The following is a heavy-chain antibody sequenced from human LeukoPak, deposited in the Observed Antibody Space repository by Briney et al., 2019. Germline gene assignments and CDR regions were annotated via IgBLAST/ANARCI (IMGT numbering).Heavy chain of an antibody. CDR1: GFIFSHYS. Sequence: GGSLRLFCAAYGFIFSHYSMNWVRQAPGKGLECVSHITSSGNTMYYADSVKGRFSISRDNAGNSLVLQMNSLRAEDTAVYYCARGVDNWGQGTLVTVSS. CDR2: ITSSGNTM. V-gene: IGHV3-48*04. D-gene: IGHD3-10*01. CDR3: ARGVDN. J-gene: IGHJ4*02.